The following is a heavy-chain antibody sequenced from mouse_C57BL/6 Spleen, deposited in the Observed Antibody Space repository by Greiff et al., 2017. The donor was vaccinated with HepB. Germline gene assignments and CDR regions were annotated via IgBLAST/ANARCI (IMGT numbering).Heavy chain of an antibody. J-gene: IGHJ2*01. Sequence: VQLQQPGAELVMPGASVKLSCKASGYTFTSYWMHWVKQRPGQGLEWIGEIDPSDSYTNYNQKFKGKSTLTVDKSSSTAYMQLNSLTSEDSAVYYCARMDYWGQGTTLTVSS. CDR2: IDPSDSYT. V-gene: IGHV1-69*01. CDR3: ARMDY. CDR1: GYTFTSYW.